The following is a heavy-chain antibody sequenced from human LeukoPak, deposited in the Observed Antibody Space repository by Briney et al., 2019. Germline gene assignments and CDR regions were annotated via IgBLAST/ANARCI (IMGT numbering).Heavy chain of an antibody. J-gene: IGHJ4*02. CDR1: GFTFSSYS. D-gene: IGHD6-19*01. Sequence: GGSLRLSCAASGFTFSSYSMNWVRQAPGKGLEWVSSISSSSSYIYYADSVKGRFTISRDNAKNSLYLQMNSLRAEGTAVYYYARSGYSSGAHDYWGQGTLVTVSS. CDR3: ARSGYSSGAHDY. CDR2: ISSSSSYI. V-gene: IGHV3-21*01.